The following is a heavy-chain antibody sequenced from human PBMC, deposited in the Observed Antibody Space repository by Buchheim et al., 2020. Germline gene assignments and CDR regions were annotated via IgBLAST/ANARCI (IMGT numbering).Heavy chain of an antibody. V-gene: IGHV3-33*01. D-gene: IGHD4-23*01. CDR2: IWYDGSNK. CDR1: GFTFSSYG. Sequence: QVQLVESGGGVVQPGRSLRLSCAASGFTFSSYGMHWVRQAPGKGLEWVAVIWYDGSNKYYADSVKGRFTISRDNSKTTLYLQMNSLRAEDTAVYYCATTTVVTPYYYYGMDVWGQGTT. CDR3: ATTTVVTPYYYYGMDV. J-gene: IGHJ6*02.